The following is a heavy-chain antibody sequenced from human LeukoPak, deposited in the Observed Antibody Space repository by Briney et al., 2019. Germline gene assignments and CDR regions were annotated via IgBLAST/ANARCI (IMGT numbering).Heavy chain of an antibody. Sequence: GGSLRLSCAASGFTFSNAWMSWVRQAPGKGLEWVGRIKSKTDGGTTDYAAPVKGRFTISRDDSKNTLYLQMNSLKTEDTAVYYWTTDLGCSGGSCYSFWGQGTLVTVSS. J-gene: IGHJ4*02. D-gene: IGHD2-15*01. CDR3: TTDLGCSGGSCYSF. CDR1: GFTFSNAW. V-gene: IGHV3-15*01. CDR2: IKSKTDGGTT.